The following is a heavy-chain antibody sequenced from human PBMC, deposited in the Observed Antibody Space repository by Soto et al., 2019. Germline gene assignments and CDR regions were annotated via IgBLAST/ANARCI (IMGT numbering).Heavy chain of an antibody. CDR3: ARRYGYSFDY. Sequence: SETLSLTCTVSGVSISSYYWSWIRQPPGKGLEWIGYIYYSGTTNYNPSLKSRVTISVDTSKNQLSLKLSSVTAADTAVYYCARRYGYSFDYWGQGTLVTVSS. V-gene: IGHV4-59*08. D-gene: IGHD5-18*01. CDR1: GVSISSYY. CDR2: IYYSGTT. J-gene: IGHJ4*02.